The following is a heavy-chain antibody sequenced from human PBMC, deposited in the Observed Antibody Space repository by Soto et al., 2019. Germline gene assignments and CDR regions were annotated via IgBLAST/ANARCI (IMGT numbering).Heavy chain of an antibody. CDR1: GGSFSDFY. V-gene: IGHV4-34*01. Sequence: SETLSLTCAVYGGSFSDFYWSWIRQPPGKGLEWIGEINHSGSTNYNPSLKSRVTISVDTSNNQFSLKLSSVTAADTAVYYCARHRASGIDYWGQGALVTVSS. J-gene: IGHJ4*02. CDR2: INHSGST. D-gene: IGHD3-10*01. CDR3: ARHRASGIDY.